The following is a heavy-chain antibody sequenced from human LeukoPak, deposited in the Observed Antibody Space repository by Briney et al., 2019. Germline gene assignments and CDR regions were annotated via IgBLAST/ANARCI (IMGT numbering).Heavy chain of an antibody. J-gene: IGHJ6*02. V-gene: IGHV1-69*13. CDR2: IIPIFGTA. D-gene: IGHD2-15*01. CDR3: ARGAGWYYGMDV. CDR1: GGTLSSYA. Sequence: SVKVSCKASGGTLSSYAISWVRQAPGQGLEWMGGIIPIFGTANYAQKFQGRVTITADESTSTAYMELSSLRSEDTAVYYCARGAGWYYGMDVWGQGTTVTVSS.